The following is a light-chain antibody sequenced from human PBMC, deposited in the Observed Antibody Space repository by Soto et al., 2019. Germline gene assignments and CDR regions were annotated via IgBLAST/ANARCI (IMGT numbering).Light chain of an antibody. CDR3: QQPNSFPLT. CDR2: TVS. CDR1: QGISSW. J-gene: IGKJ4*01. Sequence: DIQMTQSPSSVSASVGDRVTITGRARQGISSWLAWYQRKPGKAPKLLIYTVSSLQSGVPSRFSGSGSGTDFTLTINSLQPEDVASYYCQQPNSFPLTFRGGTKVEIK. V-gene: IGKV1-12*01.